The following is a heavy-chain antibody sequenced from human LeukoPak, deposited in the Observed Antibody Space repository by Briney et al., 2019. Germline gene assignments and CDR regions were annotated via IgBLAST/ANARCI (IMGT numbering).Heavy chain of an antibody. J-gene: IGHJ6*04. CDR2: ISSSGSTI. V-gene: IGHV3-48*03. CDR1: GFTFSSYE. CDR3: AELGITMIGGV. D-gene: IGHD3-10*02. Sequence: GGSLRLSCAASGFTFSSYEMNWVRQAPGKGLEWVSYISSSGSTIYYAYSVKGRFTISRDNAKNSLYLQMNSLRGEDTAVYYCAELGITMIGGVWGKGTTVTISS.